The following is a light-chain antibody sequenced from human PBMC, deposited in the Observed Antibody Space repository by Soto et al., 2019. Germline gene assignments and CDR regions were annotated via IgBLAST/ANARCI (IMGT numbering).Light chain of an antibody. CDR1: QSVSSN. Sequence: EIVMTQSPATLSVSPGGRATLSCRASQSVSSNLAWYQQKPGQAPRLLIYGASTRATGIPARFSGSGSGTDFTLTISRLEPEDFAVYYCQQYAGSRTFGQGTKVDIK. CDR2: GAS. CDR3: QQYAGSRT. J-gene: IGKJ1*01. V-gene: IGKV3-15*01.